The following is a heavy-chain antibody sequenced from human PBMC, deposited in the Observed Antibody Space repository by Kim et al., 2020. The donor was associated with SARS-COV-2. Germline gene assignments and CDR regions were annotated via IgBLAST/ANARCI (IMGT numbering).Heavy chain of an antibody. Sequence: GGSLRLSCAASGLSFVDAWMTWVRQAPGKGLEWVARIKAKAGGGTTDYAAPVKGRFTISRDDSKNTQYLQMNSLRVEDTGTYYCAHDADSYYTFHFWGQGTRVTVSS. CDR1: GLSFVDAW. J-gene: IGHJ4*02. D-gene: IGHD2-21*01. CDR2: IKAKAGGGTT. V-gene: IGHV3-15*01. CDR3: AHDADSYYTFHF.